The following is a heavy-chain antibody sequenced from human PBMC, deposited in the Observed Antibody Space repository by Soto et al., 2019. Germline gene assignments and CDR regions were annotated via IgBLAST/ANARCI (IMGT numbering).Heavy chain of an antibody. D-gene: IGHD2-15*01. J-gene: IGHJ1*01. CDR1: GFDFSSEN. Sequence: GALRLSCAASGFDFSSENMGWVRQAPGKGPEWVSSISSHNTYIYYADSVKGRFTISRDNAKKSLSLQMGSLRAADTATYYCVRDYWASDASWGQGTRVTVSS. CDR3: VRDYWASDAS. CDR2: ISSHNTYI. V-gene: IGHV3-21*04.